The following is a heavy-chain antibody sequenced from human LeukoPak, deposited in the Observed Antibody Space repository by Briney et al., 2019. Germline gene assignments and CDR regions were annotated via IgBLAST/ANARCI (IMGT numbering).Heavy chain of an antibody. CDR1: GYTFTSYY. D-gene: IGHD3-22*01. V-gene: IGHV1-46*01. CDR3: AREGDDSSGYYPNFDY. J-gene: IGHJ4*02. CDR2: INPSGGST. Sequence: ASVKVSCKASGYTFTSYYMHWVRQAPAQGLEGMGIINPSGGSTSYAQKFQGRVTMTRDMSTSTVHMELSSLRSEDTAVYYCAREGDDSSGYYPNFDYWGQGTLVTVSS.